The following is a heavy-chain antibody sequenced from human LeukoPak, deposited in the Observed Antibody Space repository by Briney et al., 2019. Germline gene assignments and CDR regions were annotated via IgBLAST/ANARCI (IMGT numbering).Heavy chain of an antibody. V-gene: IGHV1-46*01. CDR2: INPSGGST. CDR3: ARDMAVGPFDY. J-gene: IGHJ4*02. D-gene: IGHD6-19*01. Sequence: GASVKVSCKASGYTFTSYYMHWVRQAPGQGLEWMGIINPSGGSTSYAQKFQGRVTVTRDTSTSTVYMELSSLRSEDTAVYYCARDMAVGPFDYWGQGTLVTVSS. CDR1: GYTFTSYY.